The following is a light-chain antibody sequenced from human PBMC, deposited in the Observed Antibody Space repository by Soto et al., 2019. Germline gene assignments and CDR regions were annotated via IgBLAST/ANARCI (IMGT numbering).Light chain of an antibody. Sequence: QSALPQPPSASGSPGQSVTISCTGTSSDVGGYNYVSWYQEHPGKAPKVIIFEVSKRPSGVPDRFSGSKSGNTASLTVSGLQAEDEADYYCCSYAGSNSFVLGTGTKVTVL. CDR1: SSDVGGYNY. V-gene: IGLV2-8*01. CDR3: CSYAGSNSFV. CDR2: EVS. J-gene: IGLJ1*01.